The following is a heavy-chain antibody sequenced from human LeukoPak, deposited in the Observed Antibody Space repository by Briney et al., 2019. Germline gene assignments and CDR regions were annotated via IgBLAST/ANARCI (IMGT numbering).Heavy chain of an antibody. V-gene: IGHV3-33*01. D-gene: IGHD3-10*01. Sequence: PGGSLRLSCAASGFTFSSYGMHWVRQAPGKGLEWVAVIWYDGSNKYYADSVKGRFTISRDNSKNTLYLQMNSLRAEDTAVYYCARDKGGLLWFRELLFHFDYWGQGTLVTVSS. CDR1: GFTFSSYG. CDR3: ARDKGGLLWFRELLFHFDY. CDR2: IWYDGSNK. J-gene: IGHJ4*02.